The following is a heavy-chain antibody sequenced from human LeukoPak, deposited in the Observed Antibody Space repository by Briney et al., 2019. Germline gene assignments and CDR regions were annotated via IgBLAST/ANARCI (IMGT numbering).Heavy chain of an antibody. CDR3: ANQRAATIVGPDY. J-gene: IGHJ4*02. Sequence: PGGSLRLSCAASGFTFSSYAMSWVRQAPGKGLEWVSAISGSGGSTYYADSVKGRFTISRDNSKNTLYLQMNSLRAEDTAVYYCANQRAATIVGPDYWGQGTLVTVSS. V-gene: IGHV3-23*01. D-gene: IGHD5-12*01. CDR1: GFTFSSYA. CDR2: ISGSGGST.